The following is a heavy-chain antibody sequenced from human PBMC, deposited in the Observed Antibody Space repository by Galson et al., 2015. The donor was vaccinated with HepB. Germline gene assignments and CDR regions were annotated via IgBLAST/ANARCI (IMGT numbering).Heavy chain of an antibody. J-gene: IGHJ4*02. V-gene: IGHV3-23*01. CDR2: ISGSGGST. CDR1: GFTFSSYA. CDR3: AKDNIVLMVYALFDY. Sequence: SLRLSCAASGFTFSSYAMSWVRQAPGKGLEWVSAISGSGGSTYYADSVKGRFTISRDNSKNTLYLQMNSLRAEDTAVYYCAKDNIVLMVYALFDYWGQGTLVTVSS. D-gene: IGHD2-8*01.